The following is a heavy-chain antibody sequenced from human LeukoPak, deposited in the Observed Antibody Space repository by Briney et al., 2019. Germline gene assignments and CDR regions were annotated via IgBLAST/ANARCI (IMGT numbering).Heavy chain of an antibody. CDR2: INSDGSST. CDR3: ASLKGVGATAIDY. J-gene: IGHJ4*02. V-gene: IGHV3-74*01. Sequence: GGSLRLSCAVSGFTFSSYWMHWVRQAPGKGLVWVSRINSDGSSTNYADSVKGRFTISGDNAKNTLYLQVNSLRAEDTAVYYCASLKGVGATAIDYWGQGTLVTVSS. D-gene: IGHD1-26*01. CDR1: GFTFSSYW.